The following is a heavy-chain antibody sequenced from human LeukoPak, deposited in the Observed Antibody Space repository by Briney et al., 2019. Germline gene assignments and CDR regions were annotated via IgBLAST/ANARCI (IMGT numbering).Heavy chain of an antibody. V-gene: IGHV3-23*01. CDR2: ISGNGGST. CDR3: AKKRSDFWSGYYALFDY. Sequence: GGSLRLSCAASGFTFSSYAMSWVRQAPGKGLEWVSAISGNGGSTYYADSVKGRFTISRDNSKNTLYLQMNSLRAEDTAVYYCAKKRSDFWSGYYALFDYWGQGTLVTVSS. CDR1: GFTFSSYA. D-gene: IGHD3-3*01. J-gene: IGHJ4*02.